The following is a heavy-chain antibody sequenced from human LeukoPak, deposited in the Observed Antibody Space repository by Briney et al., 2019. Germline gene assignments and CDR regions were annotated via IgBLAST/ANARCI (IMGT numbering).Heavy chain of an antibody. CDR2: INPNSGGT. V-gene: IGHV1-2*02. Sequence: ASVKVSCKASGYTFTGYYMHWVRQAPGQGLEWMGWINPNSGGTNYAQKFQGRVTMTRDTSISTAYMELSRLRSDDTAMYYCARDRVMITFGGVVRPHYYYMDVWGKGTTVTVSS. CDR1: GYTFTGYY. CDR3: ARDRVMITFGGVVRPHYYYMDV. J-gene: IGHJ6*03. D-gene: IGHD3-16*01.